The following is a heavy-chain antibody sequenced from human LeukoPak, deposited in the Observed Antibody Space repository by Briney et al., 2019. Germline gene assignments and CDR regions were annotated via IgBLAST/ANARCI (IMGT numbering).Heavy chain of an antibody. CDR1: GFTFSSYA. D-gene: IGHD3-10*01. CDR3: ARDYYGSGSYSNGFDY. Sequence: GGSLRLSCAASGFTFSSYAMHWVRHAPGKRLEWVAVISYDGSNKYYADSVKGRFTISRHNSKNTLYLQMNSLRAEDTAVYYCARDYYGSGSYSNGFDYWGQGTLVTVSS. V-gene: IGHV3-30*04. CDR2: ISYDGSNK. J-gene: IGHJ4*02.